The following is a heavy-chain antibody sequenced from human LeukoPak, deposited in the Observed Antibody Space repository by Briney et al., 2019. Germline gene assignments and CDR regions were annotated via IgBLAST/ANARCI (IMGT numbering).Heavy chain of an antibody. V-gene: IGHV4-4*07. CDR2: IYTSGST. J-gene: IGHJ4*02. Sequence: PSETLSLTCTVSGGSISISYWSWIRQPAGKGLEWIGRIYTSGSTNYNPSLKSRVTMSVDTSKNQFSLKMSSVTAADTAVYYCAGDYYDSSGYPNWGQGTLVTVSS. D-gene: IGHD3-22*01. CDR1: GGSISISY. CDR3: AGDYYDSSGYPN.